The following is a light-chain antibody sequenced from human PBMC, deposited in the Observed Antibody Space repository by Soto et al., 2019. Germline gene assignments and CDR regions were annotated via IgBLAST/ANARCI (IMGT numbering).Light chain of an antibody. J-gene: IGKJ4*01. Sequence: IQLTQSPSSLSASVGDRITITCRASQDISNSLAWYQQRPGAAPKLLIYAASTLQSGVPSRFGGSGSGTDFTLTLSGLQPEDFATYYCQQLDTYPPGLTFGGGTRVEIK. CDR1: QDISNS. V-gene: IGKV1-9*01. CDR2: AAS. CDR3: QQLDTYPPGLT.